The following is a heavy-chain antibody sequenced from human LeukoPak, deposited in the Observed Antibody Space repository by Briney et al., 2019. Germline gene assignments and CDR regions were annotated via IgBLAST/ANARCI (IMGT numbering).Heavy chain of an antibody. CDR1: EFTFSAYS. D-gene: IGHD3-3*01. V-gene: IGHV3-21*01. J-gene: IGHJ3*02. CDR3: ARASGFWIGPFRTEALDI. CDR2: ISRESSYI. Sequence: GGSLRLPCVASEFTFSAYSMNWVRQAPGKGLEWVSSISRESSYIYYADSVKGRFTISRDNDKNSLYLQMNSLRADDSAVYYCARASGFWIGPFRTEALDIWGQGTMVAISS.